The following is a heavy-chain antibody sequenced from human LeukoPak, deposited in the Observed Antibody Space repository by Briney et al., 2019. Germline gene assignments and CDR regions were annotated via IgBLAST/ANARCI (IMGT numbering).Heavy chain of an antibody. Sequence: ASVKVSCKASGYTLTSYDINWVRQATGQGLEWMGWMNPNSGNTGYAQKFQGRVTITRNTSISTAYMELSSLRSEDTAVYYCARVYCSSTSCPYYMDVWGKGTTVTVSS. CDR3: ARVYCSSTSCPYYMDV. D-gene: IGHD2-2*01. V-gene: IGHV1-8*03. CDR1: GYTLTSYD. J-gene: IGHJ6*03. CDR2: MNPNSGNT.